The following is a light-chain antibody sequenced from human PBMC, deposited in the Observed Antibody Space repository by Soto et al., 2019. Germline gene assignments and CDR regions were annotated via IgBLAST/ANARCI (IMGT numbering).Light chain of an antibody. Sequence: QSALTHPPSASGSPGHSVTISCTGTKSDIGSYNFVSWYQQHPGKAPKLIISEVSKRPSGVPERFSGSKSGNTASLTVSGLQAEDEADYYCSSYAGRTNVLFGGGTKVTVL. CDR3: SSYAGRTNVL. J-gene: IGLJ2*01. CDR1: KSDIGSYNF. CDR2: EVS. V-gene: IGLV2-8*01.